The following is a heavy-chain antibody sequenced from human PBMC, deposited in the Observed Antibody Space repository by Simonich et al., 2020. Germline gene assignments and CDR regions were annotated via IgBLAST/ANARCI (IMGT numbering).Heavy chain of an antibody. V-gene: IGHV4-59*01. CDR2: IYYSGST. CDR3: ARGGLYFDY. J-gene: IGHJ4*02. Sequence: QVQLQESGPGLVKRSETLSFTCTVSGGSISSYYWSWIRRPPGKGLEWIWYIYYSGSTNYNPSLKSRVTISVDTSKNQFSLKLSSVTAADTAVYYCARGGLYFDYWGQGTLVTVSS. CDR1: GGSISSYY. D-gene: IGHD2-15*01.